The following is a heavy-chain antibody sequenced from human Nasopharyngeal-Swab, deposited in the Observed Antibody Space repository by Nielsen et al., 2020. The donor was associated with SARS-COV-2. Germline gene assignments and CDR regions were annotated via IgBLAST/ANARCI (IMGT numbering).Heavy chain of an antibody. CDR3: ARDHVEVMRHCRSTSCYTSGSTIFRRYYAMDV. J-gene: IGHJ6*02. Sequence: VRQAPGKGLEWVSYISSSGSTIYYADSVKGRFTISRDNAKNSLYLQMNSLRAEDTAVYYCARDHVEVMRHCRSTSCYTSGSTIFRRYYAMDVWGQGTTVTVSS. CDR2: ISSSGSTI. V-gene: IGHV3-48*03. D-gene: IGHD2-2*02.